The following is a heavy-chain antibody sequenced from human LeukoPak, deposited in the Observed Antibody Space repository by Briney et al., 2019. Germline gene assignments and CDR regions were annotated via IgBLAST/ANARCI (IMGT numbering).Heavy chain of an antibody. CDR3: AKDLWIAVAGTFDY. D-gene: IGHD6-19*01. Sequence: GGSLRLSCAPSGLTFSSYAMSCVRQPAGKWLEWVSAISGSGGSTYYADSVKGRFTISRDNSKNTLYLQMNSLRAEDTAVYYCAKDLWIAVAGTFDYWGQGTLVTVSS. V-gene: IGHV3-23*01. CDR2: ISGSGGST. J-gene: IGHJ4*02. CDR1: GLTFSSYA.